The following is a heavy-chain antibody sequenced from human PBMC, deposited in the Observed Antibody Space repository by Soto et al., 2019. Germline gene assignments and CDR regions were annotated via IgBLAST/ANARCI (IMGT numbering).Heavy chain of an antibody. CDR3: ARDKDRLQLGGNYYYILDV. Sequence: QVQLVQSGAEVKKPGSSVKVSCKASGGTFSTSAISWVRQAPGQGLEWVGGIMPVFPTRDYAQNFQGRVTITADESTTTAYRELTSLRADDTAVYYCARDKDRLQLGGNYYYILDVWGQGTAITVSS. V-gene: IGHV1-69*12. CDR2: IMPVFPTR. D-gene: IGHD1-1*01. J-gene: IGHJ6*02. CDR1: GGTFSTSA.